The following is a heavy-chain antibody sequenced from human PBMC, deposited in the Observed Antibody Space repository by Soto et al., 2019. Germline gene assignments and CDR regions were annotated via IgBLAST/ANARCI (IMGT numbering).Heavy chain of an antibody. CDR3: AVKGYCSGGSCYSAPFDY. D-gene: IGHD2-15*01. J-gene: IGHJ4*02. CDR2: INHSGST. V-gene: IGHV4-34*01. Sequence: SETLSLTCAVYGGSFSGYYWSWIRQPPGKGLEWIGEINHSGSTNYNPSLKSRVTISVDTSKNQFSLKLSSVTAADTAVYYCAVKGYCSGGSCYSAPFDYWGQGTLVTVSS. CDR1: GGSFSGYY.